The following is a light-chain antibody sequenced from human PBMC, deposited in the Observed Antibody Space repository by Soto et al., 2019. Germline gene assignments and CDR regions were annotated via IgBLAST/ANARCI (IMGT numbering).Light chain of an antibody. V-gene: IGKV3-15*01. CDR1: QSVSSN. J-gene: IGKJ4*01. CDR2: DAS. Sequence: EIVMTQSPATLSVSPGERATLSCRASQSVSSNLAWYQQKPGQAPRLLIYDASTRATGIPARFSGSGSGTEFTLPISSRQSDDFAVYYCQPYNNWYPLTFGGGTKVEIK. CDR3: QPYNNWYPLT.